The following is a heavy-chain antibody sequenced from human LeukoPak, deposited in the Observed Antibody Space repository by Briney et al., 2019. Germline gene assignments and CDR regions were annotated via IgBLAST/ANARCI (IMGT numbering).Heavy chain of an antibody. CDR2: IWYDGSNK. Sequence: GRSLRLSCAASGFTFSSYGMHWVRQAPGNGLEWVAVIWYDGSNKYYADSVKGRFTISRDNSKNTLYLQMNSLRAEDTAVYYCARDGETRAIVATIEYWGQGTLVTVSS. CDR3: ARDGETRAIVATIEY. CDR1: GFTFSSYG. V-gene: IGHV3-33*01. D-gene: IGHD5-12*01. J-gene: IGHJ4*02.